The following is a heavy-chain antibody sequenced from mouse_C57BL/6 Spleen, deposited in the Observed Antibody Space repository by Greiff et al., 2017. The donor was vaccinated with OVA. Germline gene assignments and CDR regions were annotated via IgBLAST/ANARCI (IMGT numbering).Heavy chain of an antibody. Sequence: EVQLQQSGPELVKPGASVKISCKASGYTFTDYYMNWVKQSHGKSLEWIGDINPNNGGTSYNQKFKGKATLTVDKSSSTAYMELRSLTSEDSAVYYCARFQSPTAMDYWGQGTSVTVSS. V-gene: IGHV1-26*01. J-gene: IGHJ4*01. CDR1: GYTFTDYY. D-gene: IGHD1-1*01. CDR3: ARFQSPTAMDY. CDR2: INPNNGGT.